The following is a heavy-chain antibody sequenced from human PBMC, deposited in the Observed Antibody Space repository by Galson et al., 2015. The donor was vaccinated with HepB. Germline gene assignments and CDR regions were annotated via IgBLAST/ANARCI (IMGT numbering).Heavy chain of an antibody. D-gene: IGHD3-22*01. J-gene: IGHJ5*01. V-gene: IGHV3-7*01. Sequence: SLRLSCAASGFGFSSHWMSWARQAPGKGLEWVASIKQDGSEKHCVDSLKGRFTISRDNAKSSLYLQMNSLRAEDTAVYYCVRIYDNSGYYDSWGQGTLITVSS. CDR2: IKQDGSEK. CDR1: GFGFSSHW. CDR3: VRIYDNSGYYDS.